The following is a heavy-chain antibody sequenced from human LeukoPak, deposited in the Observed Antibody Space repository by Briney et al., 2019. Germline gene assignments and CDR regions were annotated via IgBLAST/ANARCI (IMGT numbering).Heavy chain of an antibody. V-gene: IGHV3-73*01. CDR1: GFTFSGSA. J-gene: IGHJ4*02. CDR2: IRSKTNSYAT. Sequence: PGESLKLSCAASGFTFSGSAMHWVRQASGKGLEWVGRIRSKTNSYATAYAASVKGRFTISRDDSKNTAYLQMNSLKTEDTDVYYCTRYYYDGSGYYYLFDYWGQGTLVTVSS. D-gene: IGHD3-22*01. CDR3: TRYYYDGSGYYYLFDY.